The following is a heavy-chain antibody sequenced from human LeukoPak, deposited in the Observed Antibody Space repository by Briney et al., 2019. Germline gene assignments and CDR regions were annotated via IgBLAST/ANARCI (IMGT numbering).Heavy chain of an antibody. CDR3: TTSPYYDSGDY. Sequence: GGSLRLSCAASGFAFSNTWMSWVRQVPGKGLEWVGRIKGKTDGGTADYTTPVKGRFTFSRDDSKNTLYLQMNSLKIEDTAVYYCTTSPYYDSGDYWGQGALVIVSS. V-gene: IGHV3-15*01. CDR1: GFAFSNTW. CDR2: IKGKTDGGTA. J-gene: IGHJ4*02. D-gene: IGHD3-22*01.